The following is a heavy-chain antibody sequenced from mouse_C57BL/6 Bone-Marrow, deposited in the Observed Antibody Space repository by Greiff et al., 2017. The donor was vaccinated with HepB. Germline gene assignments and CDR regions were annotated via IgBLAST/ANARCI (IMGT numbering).Heavy chain of an antibody. J-gene: IGHJ3*01. V-gene: IGHV5-6*02. CDR2: ISSGGSYT. CDR3: ARQGRVAY. CDR1: GFTFSSYG. Sequence: EVKLEESGGDLVKPGGSLKLSCAASGFTFSSYGMSWVRQTPDKRLEWVATISSGGSYTYYPDSVKGRFTISRDNAKNTLYLQMSSLKSEDTAMYYCARQGRVAYWGQGTLVTVSA.